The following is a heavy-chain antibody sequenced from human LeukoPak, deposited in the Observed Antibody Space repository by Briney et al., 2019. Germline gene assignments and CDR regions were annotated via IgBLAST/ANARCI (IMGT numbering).Heavy chain of an antibody. Sequence: GGSLRLSCAASGFTFSSYAMSWVRQAPGKGLEWVPAISGSGGSTYYADSVKGRFTISRDNSKNTLYLQMNSLRAEDTAVYYCAKGSDYYGSGGSDYWGQGTLVTVSS. CDR2: ISGSGGST. D-gene: IGHD3-10*01. CDR3: AKGSDYYGSGGSDY. J-gene: IGHJ4*02. V-gene: IGHV3-23*01. CDR1: GFTFSSYA.